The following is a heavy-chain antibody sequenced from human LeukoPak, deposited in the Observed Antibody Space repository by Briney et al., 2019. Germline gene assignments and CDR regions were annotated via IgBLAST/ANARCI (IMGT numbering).Heavy chain of an antibody. CDR2: ISPQSGNT. J-gene: IGHJ3*02. V-gene: IGHV1-18*01. CDR1: GYTFDTSS. D-gene: IGHD1-1*01. Sequence: ASVNVSCKAFGYTFDTSSITWVRQAPGQRLEWRGWISPQSGNTQYAQGGHGKVTMTTDTSRRPAYMELRSLRPDDTAVYYCTRVRNSNNWWGPFDIWGQGTKVTVSS. CDR3: TRVRNSNNWWGPFDI.